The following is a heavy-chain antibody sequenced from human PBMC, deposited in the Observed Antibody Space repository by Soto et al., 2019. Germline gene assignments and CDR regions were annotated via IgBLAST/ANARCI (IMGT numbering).Heavy chain of an antibody. Sequence: SETLSLTCTVSGYSINSDHYWGWIRQPPGKGLEWIGSIYHRGSTYYNLSLRSRVSISIDTSKNQFSLRLTSVTAADTAMYYCAKKGYYLSGQLNLFDYCGPGTLVTVP. J-gene: IGHJ4*02. CDR3: AKKGYYLSGQLNLFDY. D-gene: IGHD3-10*01. CDR2: IYHRGST. CDR1: GYSINSDHY. V-gene: IGHV4-38-2*02.